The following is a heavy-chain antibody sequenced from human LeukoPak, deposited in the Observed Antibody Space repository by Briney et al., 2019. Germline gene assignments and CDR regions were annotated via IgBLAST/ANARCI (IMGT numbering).Heavy chain of an antibody. V-gene: IGHV1-2*02. CDR3: ASSVDTVLVSDVGFDI. CDR1: GYTFTDYY. CDR2: INPNSGGT. Sequence: ASVKVSCKASGYTFTDYYMHWVRQAPGQGLEWMGWINPNSGGTNYAQKFQGRVTMTRDTSISTAYMELSRLRSDDTAVYYCASSVDTVLVSDVGFDIWGQGTMVTVSS. J-gene: IGHJ3*02. D-gene: IGHD5-18*01.